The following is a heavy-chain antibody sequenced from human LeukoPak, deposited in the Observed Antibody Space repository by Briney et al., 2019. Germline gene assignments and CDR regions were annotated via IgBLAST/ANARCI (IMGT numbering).Heavy chain of an antibody. V-gene: IGHV3-21*01. Sequence: GGSLRLSCAASGFTFSSYSMNWVRQAPGKGLEWVSSISSSSCYIYYADSVKGRFTISRDNAKSSLYLQMNSLRAEDTAVYYCARDRYYYDSSGLSKYYYYYGMDVWGQGTTVTVSS. J-gene: IGHJ6*02. CDR3: ARDRYYYDSSGLSKYYYYYGMDV. CDR2: ISSSSCYI. CDR1: GFTFSSYS. D-gene: IGHD3-22*01.